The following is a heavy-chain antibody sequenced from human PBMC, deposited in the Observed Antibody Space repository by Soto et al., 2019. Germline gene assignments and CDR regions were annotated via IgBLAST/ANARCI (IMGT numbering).Heavy chain of an antibody. CDR3: ARDRSGWPEDYYYGLDV. V-gene: IGHV3-48*03. CDR2: ISASGSTI. D-gene: IGHD6-19*01. Sequence: PGGSLRLSCTASEVTFSSYEMNWVRQAPGKGLEWVSYISASGSTIYYADSVKGRFTISRDNTKNSLYLQMNSLRAEDTALYYCARDRSGWPEDYYYGLDVWGQGTAFTVS. J-gene: IGHJ6*02. CDR1: EVTFSSYE.